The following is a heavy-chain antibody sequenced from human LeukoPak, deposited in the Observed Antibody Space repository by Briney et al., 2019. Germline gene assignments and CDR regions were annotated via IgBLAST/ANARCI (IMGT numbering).Heavy chain of an antibody. J-gene: IGHJ4*02. D-gene: IGHD3-22*01. Sequence: PGGSLRLSCAASGFTVSSNYMSWVRQAPGKGLEWVSVIYSGGSTYYADSVKGRFTISRDNSKNTLYLQMNSLRAEDTAVYYCAKGTITMIVVVNDYWGQGTLVTVFS. CDR3: AKGTITMIVVVNDY. CDR1: GFTVSSNY. V-gene: IGHV3-53*01. CDR2: IYSGGST.